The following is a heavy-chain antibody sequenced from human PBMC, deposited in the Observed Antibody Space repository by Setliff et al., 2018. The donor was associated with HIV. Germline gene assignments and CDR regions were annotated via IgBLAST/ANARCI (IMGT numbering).Heavy chain of an antibody. D-gene: IGHD2-21*01. J-gene: IGHJ4*02. CDR1: GDSFTTTSHS. CDR3: ARGRLMGSSVLFFDF. V-gene: IGHV4-61*09. Sequence: SETLSLTCDVSGDSFTTTSHSWAWLRQPAGRGLEWIGHVYSRGNTDYNPSLASRVSILMSTSEIQFSLTLNSVTAADTAKYYCARGRLMGSSVLFFDFWGQGILVTVSS. CDR2: VYSRGNT.